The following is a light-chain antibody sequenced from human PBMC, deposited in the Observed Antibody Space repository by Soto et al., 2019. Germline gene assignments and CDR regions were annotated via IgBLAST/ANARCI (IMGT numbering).Light chain of an antibody. V-gene: IGKV4-1*01. CDR3: QQYFDVPFT. Sequence: DIVMTQSPGTVGVSLGERATMNCKCSRSVLYKSNNEKHLAWCQQKPGQPPQXXXYWASTRESGVPERFSGSGSGTDFTLTISSLQDEDVAFYWCQQYFDVPFTFGGGTKVDIK. CDR2: WAS. CDR1: RSVLYKSNNEKH. J-gene: IGKJ4*01.